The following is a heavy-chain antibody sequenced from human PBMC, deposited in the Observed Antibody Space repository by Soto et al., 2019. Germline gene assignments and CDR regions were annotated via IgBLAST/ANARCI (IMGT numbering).Heavy chain of an antibody. CDR2: ISPYTGNT. CDR3: VMVDNYVTPTPQDV. D-gene: IGHD3-16*01. CDR1: GYIFVNYG. Sequence: QVQLVQSGDEVKKPGASVNVSCKASGYIFVNYGIAWVRQAPGQVLEWMGWISPYTGNTHSASKVQGRLTMTTDTSTSTAYMDLGSLTYADTAVYYCVMVDNYVTPTPQDVWGQGTTVTVSS. V-gene: IGHV1-18*01. J-gene: IGHJ6*02.